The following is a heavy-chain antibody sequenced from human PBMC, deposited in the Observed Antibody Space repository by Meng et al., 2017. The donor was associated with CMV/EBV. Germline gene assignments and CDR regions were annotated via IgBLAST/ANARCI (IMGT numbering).Heavy chain of an antibody. Sequence: GGSLRLSCAASGFTFSAYYMSWIRQAPGKGLEWVSYISSSGSTIYYADSVKGRFTISRDNAKNSLYLQMNSLRAADTAVYYCARDRPSSLGYCSSTSCYAFDYWGQGTLVTVSS. CDR1: GFTFSAYY. D-gene: IGHD2-2*01. J-gene: IGHJ4*02. CDR2: ISSSGSTI. CDR3: ARDRPSSLGYCSSTSCYAFDY. V-gene: IGHV3-11*04.